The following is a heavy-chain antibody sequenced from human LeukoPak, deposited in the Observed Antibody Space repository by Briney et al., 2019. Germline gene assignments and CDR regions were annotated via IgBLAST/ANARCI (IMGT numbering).Heavy chain of an antibody. CDR1: GFTFSDYY. Sequence: GGSLRLSCAASGFTFSDYYMNWIRQAPGKGLEWVSYISNSGGSIFYADSVKGRFTISRDNAKNSLYLQMNGLRAEDTAVYYCAREVGWSSSWYYYCYMDVWGKGTTVTVSS. V-gene: IGHV3-11*04. J-gene: IGHJ6*03. CDR3: AREVGWSSSWYYYCYMDV. D-gene: IGHD6-13*01. CDR2: ISNSGGSI.